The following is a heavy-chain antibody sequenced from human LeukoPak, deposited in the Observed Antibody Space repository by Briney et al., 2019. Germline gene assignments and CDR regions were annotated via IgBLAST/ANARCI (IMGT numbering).Heavy chain of an antibody. J-gene: IGHJ4*02. Sequence: GGPLRLSCAASGFTFSSYSMNWVRQAPGKGLEWVSSISSSSSYIYYADSVKGRFTISRDNAKNSLYLQMNGLRAEDTAVYYCARDLVAAAGNEGFDYWGQGTLVTVSS. D-gene: IGHD6-13*01. CDR2: ISSSSSYI. CDR3: ARDLVAAAGNEGFDY. CDR1: GFTFSSYS. V-gene: IGHV3-21*01.